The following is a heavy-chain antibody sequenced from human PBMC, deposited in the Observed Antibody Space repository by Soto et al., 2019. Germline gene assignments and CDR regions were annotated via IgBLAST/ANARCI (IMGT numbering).Heavy chain of an antibody. CDR3: ATMTTVTTYYFDY. CDR2: IIPIFGKA. D-gene: IGHD4-17*01. CDR1: GGTFSSYA. Sequence: SVKVSCKASGGTFSSYAISWVRQAPGQGLEWMGGIIPIFGKANYAQKFQGRVTITADESTSKAYMELSSLRSEDTAVYYCATMTTVTTYYFDYWGQGTLVTVSS. J-gene: IGHJ4*02. V-gene: IGHV1-69*13.